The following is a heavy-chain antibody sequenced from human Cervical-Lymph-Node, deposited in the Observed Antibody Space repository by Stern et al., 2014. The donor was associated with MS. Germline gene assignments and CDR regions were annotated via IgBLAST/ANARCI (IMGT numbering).Heavy chain of an antibody. CDR3: ARDDRDFWSGYSI. Sequence: AQLQESGPGLVKPSEPLSLTCTVSGGSISSYYWIWIRQPPGKGLEWIGYIYYSGSTNYNPSRKSRVTISVDTSKNQFSLKLSSVTAADTAVYYCARDDRDFWSGYSIWGQGTMVTVSS. CDR2: IYYSGST. J-gene: IGHJ3*02. CDR1: GGSISSYY. D-gene: IGHD3-3*01. V-gene: IGHV4-59*01.